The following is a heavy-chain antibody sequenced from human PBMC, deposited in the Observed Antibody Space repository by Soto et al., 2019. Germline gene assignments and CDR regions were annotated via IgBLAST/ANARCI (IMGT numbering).Heavy chain of an antibody. Sequence: GGSLRLSCAASGFTFSSYSMNWVRQAPGKGLEWVSSISSSSSYIYYADSVKGRFTISRDNAKNSLYLQMNSLRAEDTAVYYCARDRSVEYNYVSYYFDYWGQGPWSPSPQ. CDR1: GFTFSSYS. D-gene: IGHD5-18*01. V-gene: IGHV3-21*01. CDR3: ARDRSVEYNYVSYYFDY. J-gene: IGHJ4*02. CDR2: ISSSSSYI.